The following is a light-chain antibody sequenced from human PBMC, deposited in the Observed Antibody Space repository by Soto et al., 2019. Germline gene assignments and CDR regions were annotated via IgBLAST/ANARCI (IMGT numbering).Light chain of an antibody. CDR3: QQYDTYSS. CDR2: RAS. J-gene: IGKJ1*01. V-gene: IGKV1-5*03. Sequence: DIQMTQSPSTLSASVGDRVTITCRARQSINIWLAWYQQKPGKAPKLLFYRASSLESGDPSRFSGSGSGTEFTLTISSLQPDDFATYYCQQYDTYSSFGQGTKVEI. CDR1: QSINIW.